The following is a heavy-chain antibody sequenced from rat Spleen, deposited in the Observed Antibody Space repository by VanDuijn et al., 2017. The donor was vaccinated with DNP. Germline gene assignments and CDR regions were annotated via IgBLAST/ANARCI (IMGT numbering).Heavy chain of an antibody. CDR3: ARWTRYFDY. CDR2: ISYSGST. D-gene: IGHD1-7*01. Sequence: EVQLQESGSGLVKPSQSLSLTCSVTGSSLTSNYWGWIRKFPGNKMEYIGHISYSGSTNYNPSLKSRISITRDTSKNHFFLHLNSVTTEDTATYYCARWTRYFDYWGQGVMVTVSS. J-gene: IGHJ2*01. V-gene: IGHV3-1*01. CDR1: GSSLTSNY.